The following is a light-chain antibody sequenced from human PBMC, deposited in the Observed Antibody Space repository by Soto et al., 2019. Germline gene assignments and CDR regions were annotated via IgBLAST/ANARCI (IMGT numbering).Light chain of an antibody. J-gene: IGLJ3*02. CDR3: QSFDSSLTGWV. CDR2: ANT. V-gene: IGLV1-40*01. CDR1: SSNIGAGYD. Sequence: QSVLTQPPSVSGAPGQRVTISCTGSSSNIGAGYDVHWYQQLPGTAPTLLISANTDRPSGVPDRLSGSKSGTSASLAITGLQTEDEADYYCQSFDSSLTGWVFGGGTKVTVL.